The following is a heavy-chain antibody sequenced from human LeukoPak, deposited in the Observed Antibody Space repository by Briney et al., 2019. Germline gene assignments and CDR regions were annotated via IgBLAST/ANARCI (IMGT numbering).Heavy chain of an antibody. CDR2: IIHSGST. V-gene: IGHV4-34*12. D-gene: IGHD3-3*01. CDR3: ARIYKEGFWSGKWTFDI. J-gene: IGHJ3*02. CDR1: GGSFSGNQ. Sequence: PSETLSLTCAVYGGSFSGNQWSWIRQSPGKGLEWIGEIIHSGSTNYNPSLKSRVTISVDTSKNQVSLKVRSVTAADTAVYYCARIYKEGFWSGKWTFDIWGQGTMVTVSS.